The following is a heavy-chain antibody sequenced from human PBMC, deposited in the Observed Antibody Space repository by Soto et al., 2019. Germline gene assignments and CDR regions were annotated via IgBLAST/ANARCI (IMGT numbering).Heavy chain of an antibody. CDR3: ARDSPQYYYDSSGYPPRLDY. J-gene: IGHJ4*02. CDR2: ISSSGSTI. CDR1: GFTFSSYE. Sequence: GGSLRLSCAASGFTFSSYEMNWVRQAPGKGLEWVSYISSSGSTIYYADSVKGRFTISRDNAKNSLYLQMNSLRAEDTAVYYCARDSPQYYYDSSGYPPRLDYWGQGTLVTVSS. D-gene: IGHD3-22*01. V-gene: IGHV3-48*03.